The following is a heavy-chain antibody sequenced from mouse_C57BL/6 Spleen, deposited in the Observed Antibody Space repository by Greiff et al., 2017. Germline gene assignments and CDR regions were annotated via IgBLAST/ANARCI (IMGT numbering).Heavy chain of an antibody. CDR3: ARDAHYYEGCYFDV. CDR2: LSDGGSYT. Sequence: EVQGVESGGGLVKPGGSLKLSCAASGFTFSSYAMSWVRQTPEKRLEWVATLSDGGSYTYYPDNVKGRFTISRDNAKNNLYLQMSHLKSEDTAMYYCARDAHYYEGCYFDVWGTGTTVTVSS. V-gene: IGHV5-4*01. J-gene: IGHJ1*03. CDR1: GFTFSSYA. D-gene: IGHD1-2*01.